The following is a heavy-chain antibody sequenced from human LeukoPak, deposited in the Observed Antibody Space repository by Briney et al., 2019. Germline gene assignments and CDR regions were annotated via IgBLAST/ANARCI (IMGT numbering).Heavy chain of an antibody. D-gene: IGHD3-22*01. Sequence: GGSLRLSCAASGFTFSSYSMNWVRQAPGKGLEWVSYISSSSSTIYYADSVKGRFTISRDNAKNSLYLQMNSLRAEDTAVYYCVRADYYDSSGYYDYWGQGTLVTVSS. J-gene: IGHJ4*02. CDR3: VRADYYDSSGYYDY. CDR2: ISSSSSTI. V-gene: IGHV3-48*01. CDR1: GFTFSSYS.